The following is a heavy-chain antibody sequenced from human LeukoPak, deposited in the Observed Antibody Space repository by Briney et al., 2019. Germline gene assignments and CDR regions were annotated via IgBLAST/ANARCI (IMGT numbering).Heavy chain of an antibody. J-gene: IGHJ3*02. D-gene: IGHD3-10*01. CDR2: IYYSGTT. CDR3: AREGYYGSGTAFDI. V-gene: IGHV4-59*01. CDR1: GGSISSDY. Sequence: PSETLSLTCTVSGGSISSDYWSWIRQSPGKGLEWIGYIYYSGTTSYNPSLKSRVTISLDTSKNQFSLKLSSVTAADTAVYYCAREGYYGSGTAFDIWGQGTMVTVSS.